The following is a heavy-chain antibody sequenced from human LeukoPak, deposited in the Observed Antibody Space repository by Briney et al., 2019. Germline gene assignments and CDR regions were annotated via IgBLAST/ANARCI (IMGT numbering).Heavy chain of an antibody. CDR1: AYTFNIYG. D-gene: IGHD6-19*01. Sequence: PAASVKVPCKASAYTFNIYGISWARQAPGQGLEWMGWISAYNGDTHYAQRFQGRVTLTIDTSTSTAYMELRDLRSDDTAMYYCARDPSNTSGWYIYFDYWGQGTLVTVSS. CDR2: ISAYNGDT. V-gene: IGHV1-18*01. J-gene: IGHJ4*02. CDR3: ARDPSNTSGWYIYFDY.